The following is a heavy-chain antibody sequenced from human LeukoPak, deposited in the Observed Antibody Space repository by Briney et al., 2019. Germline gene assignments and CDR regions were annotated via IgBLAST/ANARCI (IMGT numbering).Heavy chain of an antibody. CDR1: GYTFTSYA. D-gene: IGHD2-2*02. Sequence: ASVTVSCKASGYTFTSYAMNWVRQAPGQGLEWMGWINTNTGNPTYAQGFTGRFVFSLDTSVSTAYLQISSLKAEDTAVYYCARGPGDIVVVPAAIGGFDYWGQGTLVTVSS. CDR2: INTNTGNP. CDR3: ARGPGDIVVVPAAIGGFDY. V-gene: IGHV7-4-1*02. J-gene: IGHJ4*02.